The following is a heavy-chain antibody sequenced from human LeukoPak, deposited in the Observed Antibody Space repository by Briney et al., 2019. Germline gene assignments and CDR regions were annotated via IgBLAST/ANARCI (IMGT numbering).Heavy chain of an antibody. CDR3: ARDLGVSGNNSFDY. J-gene: IGHJ4*02. Sequence: SETLSLTCAVSGYSISRGYYWGWIRQPPGKGLEWIGRIYHSGSTYYNPSLKSRVTISVDTSKNQFSLNLSSVTPADTAVYYCARDLGVSGNNSFDYWGQGTLVTASS. CDR1: GYSISRGYY. CDR2: IYHSGST. V-gene: IGHV4-38-2*02. D-gene: IGHD3-10*01.